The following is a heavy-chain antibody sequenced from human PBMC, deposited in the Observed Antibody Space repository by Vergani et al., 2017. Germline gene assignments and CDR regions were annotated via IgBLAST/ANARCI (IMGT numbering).Heavy chain of an antibody. J-gene: IGHJ4*02. D-gene: IGHD3-9*01. CDR1: GGSVSSGSYY. Sequence: QVQLQESGPGLVKPSETLSLTCTVSGGSVSSGSYYWSWIRQPXGKGLEWIGYIYYSGSTNYNPSLKSRVTISVDTSKNQVSLKLSSVTAADTAVYYCSRISTYYDILTGYWPPYYFDYWGQGTLVTVSS. CDR3: SRISTYYDILTGYWPPYYFDY. CDR2: IYYSGST. V-gene: IGHV4-61*01.